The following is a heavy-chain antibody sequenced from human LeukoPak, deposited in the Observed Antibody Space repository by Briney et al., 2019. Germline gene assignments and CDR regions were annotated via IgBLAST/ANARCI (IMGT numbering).Heavy chain of an antibody. J-gene: IGHJ4*02. D-gene: IGHD3-9*01. CDR3: ARVRYFDWLSPDY. CDR1: GVTFSSDG. CDR2: IRYDRSNK. V-gene: IGHV3-30*02. Sequence: GGSLTLSCAASGVTFSSDGMHWVRQAQGKGQEWVAFIRYDRSNKYYADSVKGRFTISRDTAKNSLYLKMNSLTAEDTAVYYCARVRYFDWLSPDYWGQGTLVTVSS.